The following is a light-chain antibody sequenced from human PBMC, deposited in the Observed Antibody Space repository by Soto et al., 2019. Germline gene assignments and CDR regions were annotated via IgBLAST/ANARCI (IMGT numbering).Light chain of an antibody. Sequence: EIALTQSPGTLSLSPGERATLSCRASQGIGSKYLAWYQQKPGQAPRLLIYAASSRATGITARFSGSGSGTDFTLTISRLEPEDFAVYHCQQYPNSPGITFGQGTRLEIK. CDR1: QGIGSKY. V-gene: IGKV3-20*01. CDR2: AAS. CDR3: QQYPNSPGIT. J-gene: IGKJ5*01.